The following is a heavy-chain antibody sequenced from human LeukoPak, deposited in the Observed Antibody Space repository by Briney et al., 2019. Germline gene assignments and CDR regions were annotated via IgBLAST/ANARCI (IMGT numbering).Heavy chain of an antibody. CDR2: INPNSGGT. D-gene: IGHD2-2*01. CDR3: ARDSLKHIVFVPAAISGYMDV. V-gene: IGHV1-2*02. J-gene: IGHJ6*03. CDR1: GYTFTGYY. Sequence: ASVTVSCKASGYTFTGYYMHWVRQAPGQGLEWMGWINPNSGGTNYAQKFQGRVTITRDTSISTAYMELSRLRSDDTAVYYCARDSLKHIVFVPAAISGYMDVWGKRATVTPSS.